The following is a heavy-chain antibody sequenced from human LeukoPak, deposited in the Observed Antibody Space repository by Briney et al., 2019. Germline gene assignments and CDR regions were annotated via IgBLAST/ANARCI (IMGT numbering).Heavy chain of an antibody. CDR1: GFTFSSYA. CDR2: ISGSGGST. J-gene: IGHJ6*02. CDR3: ANKLTGPYGMDV. Sequence: PGGSLRXSCAASGFTFSSYAMSWVRQAPGKGLEWVSAISGSGGSTYYADSVKGRFTISRDNSKNTLYLQMNSLRAEDTAVYYCANKLTGPYGMDVWGQGTTVTVSS. V-gene: IGHV3-23*01. D-gene: IGHD7-27*01.